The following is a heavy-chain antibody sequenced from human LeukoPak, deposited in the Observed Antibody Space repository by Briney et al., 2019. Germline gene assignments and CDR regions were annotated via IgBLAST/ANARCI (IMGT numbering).Heavy chain of an antibody. J-gene: IGHJ4*02. V-gene: IGHV3-23*01. CDR2: LSGSGGST. CDR1: GFTFSSYA. CDR3: AKDRCGGPNYYFDY. Sequence: GGSLRLSCAASGFTFSSYAMSWVRQAPGKGLEWVSALSGSGGSTYYADSVKGRFTISRDNTKNTLYLQMNSLRAEDTAVYYWAKDRCGGPNYYFDYWGQGTLVTVSS. D-gene: IGHD4-23*01.